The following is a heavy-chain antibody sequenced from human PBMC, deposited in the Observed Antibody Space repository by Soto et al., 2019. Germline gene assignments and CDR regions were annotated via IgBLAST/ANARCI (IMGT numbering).Heavy chain of an antibody. CDR2: ISSSSSTI. V-gene: IGHV3-48*02. D-gene: IGHD2-15*01. CDR3: ARGPQYCSGGSCYYYYYGMDV. Sequence: GGSLRLSCAASGFTFSSYSMNWVRQAPGKGLEWVSYISSSSSTIYYADSVKGRFTISRDNAKNSLYLQMNSLRDEDTAVYYCARGPQYCSGGSCYYYYYGMDVWGQGTTVTVSS. J-gene: IGHJ6*02. CDR1: GFTFSSYS.